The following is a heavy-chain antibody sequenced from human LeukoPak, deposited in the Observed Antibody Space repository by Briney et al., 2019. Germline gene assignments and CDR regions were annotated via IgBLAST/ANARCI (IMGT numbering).Heavy chain of an antibody. CDR2: IYTSGST. Sequence: SQTLSLTCTVSGGSISSGSYYGSWIRRPAGRGLEWIGRIYTSGSTNYNPSLKSRVTISVDTSKDQFSLKLSSVTAADTAVYYCARTKTQRGYSGYDSDYWGQGTLVTVSS. CDR3: ARTKTQRGYSGYDSDY. J-gene: IGHJ4*02. D-gene: IGHD5-12*01. CDR1: GGSISSGSYY. V-gene: IGHV4-61*02.